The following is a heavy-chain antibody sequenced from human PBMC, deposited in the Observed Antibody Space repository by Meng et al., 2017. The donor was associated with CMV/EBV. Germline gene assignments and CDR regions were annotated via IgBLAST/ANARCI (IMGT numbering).Heavy chain of an antibody. D-gene: IGHD1-7*01. Sequence: GESLKISCAASGFTFSSYSMNWVRQAPGKGLEWVSSISSSSSYIYYADSVKGRFTISRDNAKNSLYLQMNSLRAEDTAVYYCARLNWNYDAFDIWGQGTMVTV. V-gene: IGHV3-21*01. CDR2: ISSSSSYI. CDR3: ARLNWNYDAFDI. J-gene: IGHJ3*02. CDR1: GFTFSSYS.